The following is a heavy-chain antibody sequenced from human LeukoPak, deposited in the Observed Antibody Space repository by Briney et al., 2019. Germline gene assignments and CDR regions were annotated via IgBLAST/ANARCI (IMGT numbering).Heavy chain of an antibody. CDR2: INPNSGGT. D-gene: IGHD3-16*02. Sequence: ASVKVPCKASGYTFTGYYMHWVRQAPGQGLEWMGWINPNSGGTNYAQKFQGRVTMTRDTSISTAYMELSRLRSDDTAVYYCARGSDGLGELSPFDYWGQGTLVTVSS. CDR3: ARGSDGLGELSPFDY. J-gene: IGHJ4*02. CDR1: GYTFTGYY. V-gene: IGHV1-2*02.